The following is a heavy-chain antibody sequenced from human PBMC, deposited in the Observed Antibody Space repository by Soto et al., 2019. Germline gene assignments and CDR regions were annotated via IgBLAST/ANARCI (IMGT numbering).Heavy chain of an antibody. Sequence: QVQLVQCGAEVKKPGSSVKVSCTSSGGTFSSYAISWVRQAPGQGIEWMGGIIPIFGTANYAQKFQGRVNINADESTSRAYMELSSLRSEDTAVYYCASLSSSSRFLPYWFDPWGQGTLLRVSS. J-gene: IGHJ5*02. D-gene: IGHD6-6*01. V-gene: IGHV1-69*01. CDR3: ASLSSSSRFLPYWFDP. CDR2: IIPIFGTA. CDR1: GGTFSSYA.